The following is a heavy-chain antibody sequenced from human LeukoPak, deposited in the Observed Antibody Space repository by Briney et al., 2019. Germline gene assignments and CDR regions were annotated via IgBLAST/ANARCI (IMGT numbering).Heavy chain of an antibody. Sequence: SETLSLTCSVSGYSISSGSYWSWIRQPAGKGLEWIGRISSSGSTNYNPSLKSRVTISVDTSKNQFSLKLSSVTAADTAVYFCARGPYSYDSSGAFDIWGQGTMVTVSS. V-gene: IGHV4-38-2*02. CDR3: ARGPYSYDSSGAFDI. CDR1: GYSISSGSY. CDR2: ISSSGST. D-gene: IGHD3-22*01. J-gene: IGHJ3*02.